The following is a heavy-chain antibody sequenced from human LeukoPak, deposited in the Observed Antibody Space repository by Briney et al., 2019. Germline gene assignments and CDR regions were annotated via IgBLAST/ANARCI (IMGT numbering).Heavy chain of an antibody. J-gene: IGHJ5*02. Sequence: PSETLSLTCAVYDGSFSGYYWSWIRQPPGKGLEWIGYIYYSGSTNYNPSLKSRVTISVDTSKNQFSLKLSSVTAADTAVYYCARAVVRGVMHTDSYNWFDPWGQGTLVTVSS. CDR2: IYYSGST. D-gene: IGHD3-10*01. CDR3: ARAVVRGVMHTDSYNWFDP. CDR1: DGSFSGYY. V-gene: IGHV4-59*01.